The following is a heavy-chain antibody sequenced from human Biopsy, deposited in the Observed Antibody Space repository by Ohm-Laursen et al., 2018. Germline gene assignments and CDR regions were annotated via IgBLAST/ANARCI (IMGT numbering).Heavy chain of an antibody. Sequence: SETLSLTCTVSRGSISSYYWNWIRQPPGKGLEWIGYIYYSRDTNYNPSLKSRITISVDTSKNQFSLKLTSVTAADTAVYYCAKHGSGWTGDDAFHIWGQGTMVTVSS. CDR2: IYYSRDT. V-gene: IGHV4-59*08. CDR1: RGSISSYY. J-gene: IGHJ3*02. CDR3: AKHGSGWTGDDAFHI. D-gene: IGHD6-19*01.